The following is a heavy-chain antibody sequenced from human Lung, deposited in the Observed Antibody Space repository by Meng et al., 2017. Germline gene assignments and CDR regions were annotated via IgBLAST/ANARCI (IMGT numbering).Heavy chain of an antibody. Sequence: QVQLQESGPGLVTPSETLSLTCTVSGGSISSYYWSWIRQPPGKGLEWIGYIYYSGSTNYNPSLKSRVTISVDTSKNQFSLKLSSVTAADTAVYYCASFRDWGQGTLVTVSS. CDR1: GGSISSYY. J-gene: IGHJ4*02. V-gene: IGHV4-59*01. CDR2: IYYSGST. CDR3: ASFRD.